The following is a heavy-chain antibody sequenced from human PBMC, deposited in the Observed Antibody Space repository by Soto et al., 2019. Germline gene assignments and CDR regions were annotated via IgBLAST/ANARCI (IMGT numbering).Heavy chain of an antibody. J-gene: IGHJ4*02. CDR1: GGSFSGYY. CDR3: ARALAYCGGDCYSLGHFDY. Sequence: SETLSLTCAVYGGSFSGYYWSWIRQPPGKGLEWIGEINHSGSTNYNPSLKSRVTISVDTSKNQFSLKLSSVTAADTAVYYCARALAYCGGDCYSLGHFDYWGQGTLVTV. D-gene: IGHD2-21*02. CDR2: INHSGST. V-gene: IGHV4-34*01.